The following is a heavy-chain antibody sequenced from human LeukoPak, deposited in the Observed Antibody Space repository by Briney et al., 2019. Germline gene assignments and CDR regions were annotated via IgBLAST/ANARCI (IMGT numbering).Heavy chain of an antibody. V-gene: IGHV3-30-3*01. J-gene: IGHJ4*02. CDR1: GFTFSSYA. Sequence: GGSLRLSCAASGFTFSSYAMHWVRQAPGKGLEWVAVIPYDGSNKYYADSVKGRFTISRDNSKNTLYLQMNSLRAEDTAVYYCARNYGSGSYFTDYWGQGTLVTVSS. CDR3: ARNYGSGSYFTDY. CDR2: IPYDGSNK. D-gene: IGHD3-10*01.